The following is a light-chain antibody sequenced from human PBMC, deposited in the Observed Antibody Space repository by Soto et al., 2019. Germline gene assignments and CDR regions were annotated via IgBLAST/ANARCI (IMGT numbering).Light chain of an antibody. CDR1: QRVSSNY. Sequence: IALTQSPGTLSLSPGERATLSCRASQRVSSNYVAWYQHKPGQAPRLLIHGASIRATGIPDRFSGSGSGTDFTLTISRLEPEDFAVYYCHQCGNLPYAFGQGTKLQIK. V-gene: IGKV3-20*01. CDR3: HQCGNLPYA. J-gene: IGKJ2*01. CDR2: GAS.